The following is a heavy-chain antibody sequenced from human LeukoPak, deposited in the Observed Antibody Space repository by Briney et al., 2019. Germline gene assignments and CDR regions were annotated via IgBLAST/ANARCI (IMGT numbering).Heavy chain of an antibody. D-gene: IGHD5-12*01. CDR2: ISYDGSNK. V-gene: IGHV3-30*04. J-gene: IGHJ6*03. Sequence: GRSLRPSCAASGFTFSNYAMHWVRQAPGKGLEWVAVISYDGSNKFYADSVKGRFTISRDNSKNTLHLQMNSLRAEDTAVYYCARSLATSSDYMDVWGKGTTVTVSS. CDR3: ARSLATSSDYMDV. CDR1: GFTFSNYA.